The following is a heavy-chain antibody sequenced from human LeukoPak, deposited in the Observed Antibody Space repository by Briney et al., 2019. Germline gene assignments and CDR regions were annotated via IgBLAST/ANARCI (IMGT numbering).Heavy chain of an antibody. V-gene: IGHV4-34*01. D-gene: IGHD3-10*01. CDR3: ARGFLVRGVLNWFDP. J-gene: IGHJ5*02. Sequence: PSGTLSLTCAVYGGSFSGYYWSRIRQPPGKGLEWIGEINYSGSTNYNPSLKSRVTISVDTSKNQFSLKLSSVTAADTAVYYCARGFLVRGVLNWFDPWGQGTLVTVSS. CDR1: GGSFSGYY. CDR2: INYSGST.